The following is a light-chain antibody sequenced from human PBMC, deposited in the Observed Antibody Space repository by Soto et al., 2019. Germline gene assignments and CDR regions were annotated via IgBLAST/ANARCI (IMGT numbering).Light chain of an antibody. V-gene: IGLV2-23*03. J-gene: IGLJ2*01. CDR3: CSYAGSSTFL. CDR1: SSDVGSHNL. CDR2: EGS. Sequence: QSVLTQPASVSGSPGQSITISCTGTSSDVGSHNLVSWYQQHPGKAPKLMIYEGSKRPSGVSNRFSGSKSGNTASLTISGLQAEDEADYYCCSYAGSSTFLFGGGTKLTVL.